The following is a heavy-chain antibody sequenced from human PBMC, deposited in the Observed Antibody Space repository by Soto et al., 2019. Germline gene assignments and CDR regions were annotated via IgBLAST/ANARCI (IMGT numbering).Heavy chain of an antibody. CDR3: ARDGDDIAVAGTVVSPPLPHYFDY. V-gene: IGHV1-18*01. Sequence: ASVKVSCKASGYTFTSYGISWVRQAPGQGLEWMGWISAYNGNTNYAQKLQGRVTMTTDTSTSTAYMELRSLRSDDTAVYYCARDGDDIAVAGTVVSPPLPHYFDYWGQGTLVTVSS. CDR1: GYTFTSYG. J-gene: IGHJ4*02. CDR2: ISAYNGNT. D-gene: IGHD6-19*01.